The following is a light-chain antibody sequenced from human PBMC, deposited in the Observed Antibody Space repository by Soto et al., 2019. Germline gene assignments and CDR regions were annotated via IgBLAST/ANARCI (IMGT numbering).Light chain of an antibody. CDR1: QSVSSRS. CDR3: QQYGSSPET. V-gene: IGKV3-20*01. J-gene: IGKJ1*01. CDR2: GAS. Sequence: EIVLTQSPGTLSLSPGERATLSCRASQSVSSRSLAWYQQKPGQAPRLLLYGASSRATGVPDRFSGSGSGTDFPLTISRLEPEDFAVYYCQQYGSSPETFGQGTKVEIK.